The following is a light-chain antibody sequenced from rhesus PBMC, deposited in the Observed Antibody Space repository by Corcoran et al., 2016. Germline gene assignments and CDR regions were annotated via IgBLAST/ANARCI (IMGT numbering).Light chain of an antibody. CDR3: LQYSSSPFT. J-gene: IGKJ3*01. CDR1: QSISSW. V-gene: IGKV1-22*01. CDR2: KAP. Sequence: IKMTQSPSSLSASVGDTVTFTCRASQSISSWLDWYQQKPGKALKLLINKAPSLQSGVPSRFSGSGSGTDFTLTISSLQPEDFATYYCLQYSSSPFTFGPGTKLDIK.